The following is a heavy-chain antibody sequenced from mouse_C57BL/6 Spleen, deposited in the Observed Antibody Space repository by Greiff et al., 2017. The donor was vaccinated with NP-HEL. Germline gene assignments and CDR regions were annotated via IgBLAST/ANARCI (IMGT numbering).Heavy chain of an antibody. D-gene: IGHD4-1*01. Sequence: EVKLVESGGGLVQPGGSMKLSCVASGFTFSNYWMNWVRQSPEKGLEWVAQIRLKSDNYATHYAESVKGRFTISRDDSKSSVYLQMNNLRAEDTGIYYCMRLGRDFDYWGQGTTLTVSS. CDR1: GFTFSNYW. CDR2: IRLKSDNYAT. V-gene: IGHV6-3*01. CDR3: MRLGRDFDY. J-gene: IGHJ2*01.